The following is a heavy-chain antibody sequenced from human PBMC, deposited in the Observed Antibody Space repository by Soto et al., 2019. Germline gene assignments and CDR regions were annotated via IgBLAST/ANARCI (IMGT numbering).Heavy chain of an antibody. CDR1: GGSISSSSYY. J-gene: IGHJ4*02. D-gene: IGHD2-15*01. CDR2: IYYSGST. V-gene: IGHV4-39*01. CDR3: ARHGGYCSGGSCYSPFDY. Sequence: QLQLQESGPGLVKPSETLSLTCTVSGGSISSSSYYWGWIRQPPGKGLEWIGSIYYSGSTYYNPSLKSRVTIYVDTSKNQFSLKLSSVTAAQTAVYYCARHGGYCSGGSCYSPFDYWGQGTLVTVSS.